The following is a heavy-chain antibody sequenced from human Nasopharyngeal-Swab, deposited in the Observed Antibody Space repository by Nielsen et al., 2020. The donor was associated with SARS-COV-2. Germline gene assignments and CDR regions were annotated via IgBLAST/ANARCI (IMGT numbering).Heavy chain of an antibody. V-gene: IGHV4-39*01. D-gene: IGHD3-10*01. Sequence: SETLSLTCTVSGGSISSSSYYWGSIRQPPGKGLEWIGGIYYSGSTYYNPSLKSRVTISVDTSKNQFSLKLSSVTAADTAVYYCARRGYGSGSSKYYFDYWGQGTLVTVSS. CDR3: ARRGYGSGSSKYYFDY. CDR1: GGSISSSSYY. J-gene: IGHJ4*02. CDR2: IYYSGST.